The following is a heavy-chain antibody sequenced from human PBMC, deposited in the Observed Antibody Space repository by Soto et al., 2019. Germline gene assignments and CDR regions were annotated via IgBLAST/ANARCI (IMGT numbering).Heavy chain of an antibody. CDR3: AGDRVQWLVHIGYAFDI. J-gene: IGHJ3*02. D-gene: IGHD6-19*01. Sequence: QVQLVQSGAEVKKPGSSVKVSCKASGGTFSSYAISWVRQAPGQGLEWMGGIIPIFGTANYAQKFQGRVTITAEESTSTAYMELSSLRSEDTAVYYCAGDRVQWLVHIGYAFDILGQGTMVTVSS. V-gene: IGHV1-69*01. CDR1: GGTFSSYA. CDR2: IIPIFGTA.